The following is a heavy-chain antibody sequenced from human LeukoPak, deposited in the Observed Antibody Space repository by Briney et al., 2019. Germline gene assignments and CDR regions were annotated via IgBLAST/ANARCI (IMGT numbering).Heavy chain of an antibody. CDR3: ASPYSSSWCLDAFDI. Sequence: GGSLRLSCAASGFTFSSYSMNWVRQAPGKGLEWVSYISSSSSTIYYADSVKGRFTISRDNAKNSLYLQMNSLRAEDTAVYYCASPYSSSWCLDAFDIWGQGTMVTVSS. J-gene: IGHJ3*02. V-gene: IGHV3-48*01. D-gene: IGHD6-13*01. CDR1: GFTFSSYS. CDR2: ISSSSSTI.